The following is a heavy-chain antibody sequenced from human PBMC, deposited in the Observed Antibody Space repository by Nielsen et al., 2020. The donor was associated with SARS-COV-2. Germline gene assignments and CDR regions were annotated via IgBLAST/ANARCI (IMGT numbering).Heavy chain of an antibody. CDR3: ARGLRYFDWLFPESYYYYMDV. CDR1: GCTFTSYY. V-gene: IGHV1-46*01. J-gene: IGHJ6*03. D-gene: IGHD3-9*01. CDR2: INPSGGST. Sequence: ASVQVSCKASGCTFTSYYMHWVRQAPGQGLEWMGIINPSGGSTSYAQKFQGRVTMTRDTSTSTVYMELSSLRSEDTAVYYCARGLRYFDWLFPESYYYYMDVWGKGTTVTVSS.